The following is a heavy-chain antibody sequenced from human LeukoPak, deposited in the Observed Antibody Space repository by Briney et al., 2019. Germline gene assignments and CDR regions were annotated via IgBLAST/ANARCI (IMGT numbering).Heavy chain of an antibody. CDR3: ARELGATVVNYGTDV. CDR2: IYYSGST. D-gene: IGHD4-23*01. Sequence: PSETLSLTCSVSGGSTSSYYWSWIRQPPGRGLEWIGYIYYSGSTNYNPSLKSRVTISVDSSRNQLSLRLTSVTAADTAVYYCARELGATVVNYGTDVWGQGTTVTVSS. J-gene: IGHJ6*02. V-gene: IGHV4-59*01. CDR1: GGSTSSYY.